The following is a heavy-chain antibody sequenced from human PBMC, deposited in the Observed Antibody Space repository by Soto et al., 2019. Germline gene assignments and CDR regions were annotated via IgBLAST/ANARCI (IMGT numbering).Heavy chain of an antibody. CDR2: ISPNNGNT. CDR1: GGSFSSYA. Sequence: VSVKLSCKASGGSFSSYAISWVRQAPGQGLEWMGWISPNNGNTNYAQKLQGRVTMTTDTSTSTAYMELRSLRSDDTAVYYCARDYGYWGQGTLVTVSS. J-gene: IGHJ4*02. CDR3: ARDYGY. D-gene: IGHD3-16*01. V-gene: IGHV1-18*01.